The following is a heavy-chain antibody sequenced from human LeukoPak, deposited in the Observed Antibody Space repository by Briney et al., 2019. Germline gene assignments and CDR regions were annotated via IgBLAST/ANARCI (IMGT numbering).Heavy chain of an antibody. CDR1: GYTFTSYD. V-gene: IGHV1-8*01. D-gene: IGHD3-10*01. CDR3: ARGRSGRAPSGSYYKGGDY. Sequence: GASVKVSCKASGYTFTSYDINWVRQATGQGLEWMGWMNPNSGNTGYAQKFQGRVTMTRNTSISTAYMELSSLRSEDTAVYYCARGRSGRAPSGSYYKGGDYWGQGTLVTVSS. J-gene: IGHJ4*02. CDR2: MNPNSGNT.